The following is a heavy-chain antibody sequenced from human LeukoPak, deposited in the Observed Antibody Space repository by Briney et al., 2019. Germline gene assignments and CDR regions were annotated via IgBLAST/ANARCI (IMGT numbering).Heavy chain of an antibody. Sequence: PGGSLRLSCAASGFTFSSYWMSWVRQAPGKGLEWVANIKQDGSEKYYVDSVKGRFTISRDNAKNSLYLRMNSLRAEDTAVYYCARDDYDILTGPYYYYGMDVWGQGTTVTASS. CDR2: IKQDGSEK. V-gene: IGHV3-7*01. CDR1: GFTFSSYW. D-gene: IGHD3-9*01. J-gene: IGHJ6*02. CDR3: ARDDYDILTGPYYYYGMDV.